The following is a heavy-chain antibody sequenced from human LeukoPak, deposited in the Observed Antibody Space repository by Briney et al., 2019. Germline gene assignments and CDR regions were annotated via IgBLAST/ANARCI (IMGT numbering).Heavy chain of an antibody. D-gene: IGHD1-7*01. J-gene: IGHJ4*02. CDR1: GGSISSSSYY. CDR2: FYYSGST. Sequence: SETLSLTCTVSGGSISSSSYYWGWIRQPPGKGLEWIGSFYYSGSTYYNPSLKSRVTISVDTSKNQFSLKLSSVTAADTAVYYCTRPGSLGTSGYDYWGQGTLVTVSS. CDR3: TRPGSLGTSGYDY. V-gene: IGHV4-39*01.